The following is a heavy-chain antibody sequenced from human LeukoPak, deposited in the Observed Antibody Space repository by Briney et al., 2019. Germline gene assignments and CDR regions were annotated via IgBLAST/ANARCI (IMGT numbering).Heavy chain of an antibody. CDR1: GFFFSNYW. J-gene: IGHJ4*02. CDR3: GRFGYVAGVDL. Sequence: GGSLRLSCTASGFFFSNYWMTSVRQAPGTGLEFVANINPSGTATYYADPVKGRFTISRDNAKNLVYLQMNSLRADDTAVYHCGRFGYVAGVDLRGQGTLVAVSS. D-gene: IGHD2-21*02. V-gene: IGHV3-7*01. CDR2: INPSGTAT.